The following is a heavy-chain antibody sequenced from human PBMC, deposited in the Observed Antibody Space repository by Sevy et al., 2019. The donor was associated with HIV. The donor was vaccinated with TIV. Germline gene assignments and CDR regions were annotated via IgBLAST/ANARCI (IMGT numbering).Heavy chain of an antibody. Sequence: GGSLRLSCAASGFIFSGYGMSWVRQAPGQGLEWVSAISGSGGSTYYAHSVKGRFTISRDNFRNARYLQMNSLRAEDTAVHYRAQDRITAARFQHWGQGTLVTVSS. J-gene: IGHJ1*01. V-gene: IGHV3-23*01. CDR3: AQDRITAARFQH. D-gene: IGHD6-13*01. CDR1: GFIFSGYG. CDR2: ISGSGGST.